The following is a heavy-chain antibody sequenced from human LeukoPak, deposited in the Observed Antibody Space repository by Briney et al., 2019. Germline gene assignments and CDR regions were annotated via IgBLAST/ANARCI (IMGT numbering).Heavy chain of an antibody. Sequence: PGGSLRLSCAASGFTFSSYWMSWVRQAPGKGLEWVATIRQDGSQKYYVDSVRGRFTISRDNAKNSLYLQMNSLRAEDTAVYYCAKHSSGWYESDYWGQGTLVTVSS. CDR1: GFTFSSYW. CDR3: AKHSSGWYESDY. V-gene: IGHV3-7*03. CDR2: IRQDGSQK. J-gene: IGHJ4*02. D-gene: IGHD6-19*01.